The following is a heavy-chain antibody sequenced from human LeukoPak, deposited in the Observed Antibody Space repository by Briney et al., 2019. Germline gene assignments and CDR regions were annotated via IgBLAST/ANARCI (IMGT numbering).Heavy chain of an antibody. CDR3: ARDRTPLRGFGELLDY. D-gene: IGHD3-10*01. V-gene: IGHV3-30*04. CDR2: ISYDGSNK. J-gene: IGHJ4*02. CDR1: GCTFSSYA. Sequence: AGALTLTCAASGCTFSSYAMHWVRQAPGKGLEGVGVISYDGSNKYYAGSVKGRFTISRDNSQNTLYLQMNSLRGEDTAVHYCARDRTPLRGFGELLDYWGQGPLVPVPS.